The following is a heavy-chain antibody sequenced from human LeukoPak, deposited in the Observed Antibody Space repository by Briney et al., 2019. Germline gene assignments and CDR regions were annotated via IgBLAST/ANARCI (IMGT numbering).Heavy chain of an antibody. V-gene: IGHV4-59*06. CDR3: ARDRVVVVAATRYYYYYGMDV. CDR2: IYYSGST. D-gene: IGHD2-15*01. J-gene: IGHJ6*02. CDR1: GGSISSYY. Sequence: SETLSLTCTVSGGSISSYYWSWIRQPPGKGLEWIGYIYYSGSTYYNPSLKSRVTISVDTSKNQFSLKLSSVTAADTAVYYCARDRVVVVAATRYYYYYGMDVWGQGTTVTVSS.